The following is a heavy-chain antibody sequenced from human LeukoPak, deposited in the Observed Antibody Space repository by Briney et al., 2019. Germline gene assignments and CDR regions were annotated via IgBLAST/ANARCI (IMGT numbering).Heavy chain of an antibody. V-gene: IGHV3-30*04. CDR2: ISYDGSNK. J-gene: IGHJ4*02. D-gene: IGHD6-19*01. CDR3: ARDWQWLVKSGNIDY. Sequence: GRSLRLSCAASGFTLGSHAMHWVRQAPGKGLEWVAVISYDGSNKYYADYVKGRFTISRDNSKHTLYLQMNSLRAEDTAVYYCARDWQWLVKSGNIDYWGQGTLVTVS. CDR1: GFTLGSHA.